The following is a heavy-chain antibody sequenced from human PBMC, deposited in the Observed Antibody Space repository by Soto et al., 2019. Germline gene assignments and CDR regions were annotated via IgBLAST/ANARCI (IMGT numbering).Heavy chain of an antibody. CDR3: ARASRYYWNYMMN. V-gene: IGHV1-18*01. J-gene: IGHJ4*02. Sequence: QVQLVQSGAEVKEPGASVKVSCKASGYTFSNDAITWVRQAPGQGLEWMGWVSAYNGNTNYAQKFKGRDTMTTDTSTSTAYMEIRSLRYDDPAVYFCARASRYYWNYMMNWGQGTLVTVSS. CDR2: VSAYNGNT. CDR1: GYTFSNDA. D-gene: IGHD1-7*01.